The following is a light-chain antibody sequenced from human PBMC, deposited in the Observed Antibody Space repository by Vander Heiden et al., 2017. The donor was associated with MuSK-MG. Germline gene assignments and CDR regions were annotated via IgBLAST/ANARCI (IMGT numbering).Light chain of an antibody. CDR2: AAS. CDR3: QQLNSYPIT. J-gene: IGKJ4*01. Sequence: DIQVTQSPSFLSASVGDRVTITCRASQGISSSLAWYQEKPGEAPKLLIYAASTLQSGVPSRFSGSGSGTEFTLTITRLQPEDFATYSCQQLNSYPITFGGGTKVEIK. CDR1: QGISSS. V-gene: IGKV1-9*01.